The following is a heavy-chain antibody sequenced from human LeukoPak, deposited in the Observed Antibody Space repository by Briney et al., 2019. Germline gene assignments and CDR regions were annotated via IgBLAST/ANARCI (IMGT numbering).Heavy chain of an antibody. CDR2: ISYDGSNK. CDR3: AKDPGTILELPAGNWFDP. V-gene: IGHV3-30*18. J-gene: IGHJ5*02. D-gene: IGHD1-7*01. CDR1: GFTFSSNG. Sequence: GGSLRLSCAASGFTFSSNGMHWVRQSPGKGLEGVAVISYDGSNKYYADSVKGRFTISRDNSKNTLYLKMNSLRAEDTAVYYCAKDPGTILELPAGNWFDPWGQGTLVTVSS.